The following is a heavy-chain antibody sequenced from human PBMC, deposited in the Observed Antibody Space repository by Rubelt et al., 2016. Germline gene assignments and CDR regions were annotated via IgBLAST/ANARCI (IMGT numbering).Heavy chain of an antibody. J-gene: IGHJ6*02. D-gene: IGHD2-2*01. CDR2: ISHNGRT. CDR1: GGSLSGYF. CDR3: AREQLLSDYYYGMDV. V-gene: IGHV4-34*01. Sequence: KPSETLSLTCGVYGGSLSGYFWNWIRQSPGTGLEWIGEISHNGRTYNPSLKSRVTISIDTSKDQSSLKLTSVTTADTAVYFCAREQLLSDYYYGMDVWGQGTTVTVS.